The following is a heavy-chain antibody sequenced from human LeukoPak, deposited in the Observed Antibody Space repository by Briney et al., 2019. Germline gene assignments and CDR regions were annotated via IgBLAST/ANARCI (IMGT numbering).Heavy chain of an antibody. CDR2: INPSGSTI. J-gene: IGHJ4*02. D-gene: IGHD1-1*01. Sequence: GGSLRLSCAASGFTFSTYAMNWVRQAPGRGLEWVSSINPSGSTIFYADSVRGRFTISRDNAKNSLYLQMNSLRAEDTALYFCASGIRERGFDYWGQGTLVTVSS. CDR3: ASGIRERGFDY. CDR1: GFTFSTYA. V-gene: IGHV3-21*01.